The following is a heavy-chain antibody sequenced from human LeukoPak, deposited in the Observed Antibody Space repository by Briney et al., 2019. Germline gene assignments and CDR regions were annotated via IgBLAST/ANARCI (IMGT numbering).Heavy chain of an antibody. J-gene: IGHJ4*02. V-gene: IGHV4-39*07. CDR2: IYYSGST. Sequence: SETLSLTCTVSGGSISSSSYYWGWIRQPPGKGLEWIGSIYYSGSTYYNPSLKSRVTISVDTSKNQFSLKLSSVTAADTAVYYCARGVSSGWYVSPTHYFDYWGQGTLVTVSS. CDR3: ARGVSSGWYVSPTHYFDY. CDR1: GGSISSSSYY. D-gene: IGHD6-19*01.